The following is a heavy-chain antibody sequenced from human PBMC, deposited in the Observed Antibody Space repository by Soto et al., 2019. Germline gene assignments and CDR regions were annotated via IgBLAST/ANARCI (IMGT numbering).Heavy chain of an antibody. CDR1: GFTFSSYG. Sequence: GGSLRLSCAASGFTFSSYGMHWVRQAPGKGLEWVAVISYDGSNKYYADSVKGRFTISRDNSKNTLYLQMNSLRAEDTAVYYCAKDHGSYWRSFYYYGMDVWGQGTTVTVSS. CDR3: AKDHGSYWRSFYYYGMDV. J-gene: IGHJ6*02. CDR2: ISYDGSNK. V-gene: IGHV3-30*18. D-gene: IGHD1-26*01.